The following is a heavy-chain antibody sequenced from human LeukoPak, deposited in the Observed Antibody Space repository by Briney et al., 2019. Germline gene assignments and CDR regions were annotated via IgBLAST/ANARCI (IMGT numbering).Heavy chain of an antibody. V-gene: IGHV1-18*01. J-gene: IGHJ4*02. CDR1: GYTFTSYG. CDR3: AREFMESRAMIGPYTLRPYGGSHLDY. Sequence: GASVKVSCKASGYTFTSYGISWVRQAPGQGLEWMGWISAYNGNTNYAQKLQGRVTMTTDTSTSTAYMELRSLRSDDTAVYYCAREFMESRAMIGPYTLRPYGGSHLDYWGQGTLVTVSS. CDR2: ISAYNGNT. D-gene: IGHD3-22*01.